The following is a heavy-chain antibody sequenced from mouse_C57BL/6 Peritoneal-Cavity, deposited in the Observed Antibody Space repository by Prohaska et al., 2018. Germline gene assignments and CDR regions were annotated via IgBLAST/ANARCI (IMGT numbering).Heavy chain of an antibody. Sequence: QVQLQQPGAELVRPGSSVKLSCKVSGYTFTSYWMAWVKQWPGQDLEWIGNIYPSDSETHYNKKFKEKATLTVDKSSSTAYMQLSSLTSEDSAGYYCACNYDAMDYWGQGTSVTVSS. D-gene: IGHD2-1*01. J-gene: IGHJ4*01. CDR3: ACNYDAMDY. CDR1: GYTFTSYW. V-gene: IGHV1-61*01. CDR2: IYPSDSET.